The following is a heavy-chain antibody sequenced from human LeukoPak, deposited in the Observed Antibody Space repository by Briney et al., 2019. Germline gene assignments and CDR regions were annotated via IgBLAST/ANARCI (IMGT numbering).Heavy chain of an antibody. CDR2: IKQDGSEK. D-gene: IGHD2-2*01. Sequence: GGSLRLSCAASGFTFSSYWMSWVRQAPGKGLEWVANIKQDGSEKYYVDSVKGRFTISRDNAKNSLYLQMNSLRAEDTAVYYCAKTQAALPGVGVVPFYWGQGTLVTVSS. CDR1: GFTFSSYW. CDR3: AKTQAALPGVGVVPFY. J-gene: IGHJ4*02. V-gene: IGHV3-7*01.